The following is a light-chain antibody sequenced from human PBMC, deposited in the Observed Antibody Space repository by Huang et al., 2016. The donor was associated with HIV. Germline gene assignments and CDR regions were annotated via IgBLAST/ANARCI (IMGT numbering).Light chain of an antibody. J-gene: IGKJ1*01. CDR3: QQSNSYSWT. V-gene: IGKV1-5*03. Sequence: DIQMTQSPSTLSASVGDRVTITCRASQSLSSWLAWYQQKPGKAPKLLIYKASSLESGVPSRFIGSISGTEFTLTISSLQPDDFATYYCQQSNSYSWTFGQGTKVEIK. CDR2: KAS. CDR1: QSLSSW.